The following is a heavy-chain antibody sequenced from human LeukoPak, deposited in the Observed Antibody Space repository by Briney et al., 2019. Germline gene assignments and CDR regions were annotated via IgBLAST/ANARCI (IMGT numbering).Heavy chain of an antibody. J-gene: IGHJ4*02. Sequence: SETLSLTCAVFGGSLSGYYWSWIRQPPGKGLEWIGEISHSGTTNHNPSLKSRVTISVDTSKNQFSLKLSSVTAADTAVYYCASRSGFLWGQGTLVTVSS. D-gene: IGHD3-22*01. CDR1: GGSLSGYY. CDR2: ISHSGTT. V-gene: IGHV4-34*01. CDR3: ASRSGFL.